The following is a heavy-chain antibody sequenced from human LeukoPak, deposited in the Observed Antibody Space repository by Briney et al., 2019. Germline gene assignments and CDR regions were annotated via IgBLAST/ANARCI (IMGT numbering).Heavy chain of an antibody. CDR2: ISGSGGST. D-gene: IGHD3-10*01. V-gene: IGHV3-23*01. J-gene: IGHJ4*02. CDR3: AKDGRGYGSGSLNY. CDR1: GFTFSSYA. Sequence: GSLRLSCAASGFTFSSYAMSWVRQAPGKGLEWVSAISGSGGSTYYADSVKGRFTISRGNSKNTLYLQMNSLRAEDTAVYYCAKDGRGYGSGSLNYWGQGTLVTVSS.